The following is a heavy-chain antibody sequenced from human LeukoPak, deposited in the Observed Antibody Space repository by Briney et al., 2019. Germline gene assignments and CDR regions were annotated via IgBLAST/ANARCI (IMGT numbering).Heavy chain of an antibody. CDR2: ISGDGGDT. V-gene: IGHV3-43*02. Sequence: PGGSLRLSCAASGFTFDDYGMHWVRQVPGKGLEWVALISGDGGDTYYADSVRGRFTISRDNSENSLFLQMNSLRPEDTALYYCAKDRMYSGTTFDSWGQGTLATASS. J-gene: IGHJ4*02. CDR3: AKDRMYSGTTFDS. D-gene: IGHD1-1*01. CDR1: GFTFDDYG.